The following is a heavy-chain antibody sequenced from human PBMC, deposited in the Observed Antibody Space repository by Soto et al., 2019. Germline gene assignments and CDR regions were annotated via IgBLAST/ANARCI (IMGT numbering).Heavy chain of an antibody. V-gene: IGHV3-23*01. D-gene: IGHD2-2*01. CDR1: GLNFQNYG. CDR3: AKDMDIFIGGVPAAPGSFAF. CDR2: ISGSGSET. Sequence: GSILPASATSGLNFQNYGMGWVRLAPGQGLEWVSAISGSGSETYYADSVKGRFTITRDNSKETLFLQMNSLRAEDTAIYYCAKDMDIFIGGVPAAPGSFAFWGQGTMVTVS. J-gene: IGHJ4*02.